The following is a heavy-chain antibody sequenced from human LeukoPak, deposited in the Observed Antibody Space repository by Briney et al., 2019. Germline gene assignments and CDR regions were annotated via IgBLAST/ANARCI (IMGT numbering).Heavy chain of an antibody. V-gene: IGHV1-24*01. D-gene: IGHD2-2*01. CDR2: FDPEDGET. CDR1: GYTLTELS. Sequence: VASVKVSCKVSGYTLTELSMHWVRQAPGKGLEWMGGFDPEDGETIYAQKFQGRVTMTEDTSTDTAYMELSSLRSEDTAVYYCATHLPDYYYMDVWGKRTTVTVSS. CDR3: ATHLPDYYYMDV. J-gene: IGHJ6*03.